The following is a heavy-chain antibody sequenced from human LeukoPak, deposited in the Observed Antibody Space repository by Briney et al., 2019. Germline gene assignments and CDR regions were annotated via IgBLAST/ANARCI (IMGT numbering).Heavy chain of an antibody. CDR3: SRILYDDNIGSTRHCVFDY. Sequence: GESLKISCKTSGYSFTNYWIAWVRHMPGKGLEWMGSIYPGDSDTRDSPSFQGQVTISADKSISTAFLQWRRLEASDTAMIYCSRILYDDNIGSTRHCVFDYWGQGALVTVSS. V-gene: IGHV5-51*01. CDR1: GYSFTNYW. CDR2: IYPGDSDT. D-gene: IGHD3-22*01. J-gene: IGHJ4*02.